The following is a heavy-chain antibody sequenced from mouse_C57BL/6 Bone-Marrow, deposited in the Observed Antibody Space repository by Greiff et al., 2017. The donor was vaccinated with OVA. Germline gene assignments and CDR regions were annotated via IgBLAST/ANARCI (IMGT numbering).Heavy chain of an antibody. CDR3: ARGGTSPFAY. J-gene: IGHJ3*01. V-gene: IGHV1-42*01. CDR2: INPSTGGT. CDR1: GYSFTGYY. Sequence: VQLQQSGPELVKPGASVKISCKASGYSFTGYYMNWVKQSPEKSLEWIGEINPSTGGTTYNQKFQAKATLTVDKSSSTAYMQLKSLTSEDSAVYYCARGGTSPFAYWAKGLWSLSLQ. D-gene: IGHD3-3*01.